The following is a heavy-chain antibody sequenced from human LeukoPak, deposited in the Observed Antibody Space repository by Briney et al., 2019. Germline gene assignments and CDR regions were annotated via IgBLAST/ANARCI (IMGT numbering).Heavy chain of an antibody. CDR2: ISYDGSNK. J-gene: IGHJ4*02. CDR3: ASPFDY. Sequence: GGSLRLSCAASGFTFSSYAMRWVRQAPGKGLEWVAVISYDGSNKYYADSVKGRFTISRDNSKNTLYLQMNSLRAEDTAVYYCASPFDYWGQGTLVTVSS. CDR1: GFTFSSYA. V-gene: IGHV3-30*04.